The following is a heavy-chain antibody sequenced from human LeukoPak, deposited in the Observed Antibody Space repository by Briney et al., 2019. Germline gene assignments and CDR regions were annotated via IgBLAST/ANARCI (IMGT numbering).Heavy chain of an antibody. CDR2: IWYDGSNK. CDR1: GFTFSSYG. CDR3: ARVGGSGYYGSPFDY. J-gene: IGHJ4*02. Sequence: GGSLRLSCAASGFTFSSYGMHWVRQAPGKGLEWVAVIWYDGSNKYYADSVKGRFTISRDNSKNTLNLQMNSLRAEDTAVYYCARVGGSGYYGSPFDYWGQGTLVTVSS. D-gene: IGHD3-22*01. V-gene: IGHV3-33*01.